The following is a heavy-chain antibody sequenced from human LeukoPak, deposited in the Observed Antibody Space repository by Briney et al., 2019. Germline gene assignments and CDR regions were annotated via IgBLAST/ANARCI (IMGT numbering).Heavy chain of an antibody. CDR2: IYYSGST. J-gene: IGHJ5*02. V-gene: IGHV4-59*08. CDR3: ARHRYSSSWYYGELDP. D-gene: IGHD6-13*01. Sequence: PSETLSLTCTVSGGSISSYYWSWIRQPPGKGLEWIGYIYYSGSTNYNPSLKSRVTISVDTSKNQFSLKLSSVTAADTAVYYCARHRYSSSWYYGELDPWGQGTLVTVSS. CDR1: GGSISSYY.